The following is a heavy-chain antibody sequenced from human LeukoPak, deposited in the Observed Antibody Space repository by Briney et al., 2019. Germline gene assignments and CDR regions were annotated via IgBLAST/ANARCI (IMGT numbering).Heavy chain of an antibody. J-gene: IGHJ4*02. V-gene: IGHV4-4*07. CDR2: IYISGIT. CDR1: GGSFNTYY. Sequence: SETLSLTCSVSGGSFNTYYWSWSRQPAGKGLEWIGRIYISGITNYNPSLKSRATMSVDTSKNQFSLNLSSVTAADTAVYYCARGGSAYHEYYFDSWGQGTLVTVSS. D-gene: IGHD3-22*01. CDR3: ARGGSAYHEYYFDS.